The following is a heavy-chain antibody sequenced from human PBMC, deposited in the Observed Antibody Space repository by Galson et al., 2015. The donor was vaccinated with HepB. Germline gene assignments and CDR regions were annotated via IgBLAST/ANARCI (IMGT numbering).Heavy chain of an antibody. CDR3: AKDPSDNFFGNSPYVFDF. J-gene: IGHJ4*02. D-gene: IGHD4-23*01. Sequence: SLRLSCAASGFTFSSYGMRWVRQAPGKGLEWVAVISYDRSNKYYADNVKGRFTISRDKSKNTLYLQLNNLRAEDTAVYYCAKDPSDNFFGNSPYVFDFWGQGTLVTVSS. CDR1: GFTFSSYG. CDR2: ISYDRSNK. V-gene: IGHV3-30*18.